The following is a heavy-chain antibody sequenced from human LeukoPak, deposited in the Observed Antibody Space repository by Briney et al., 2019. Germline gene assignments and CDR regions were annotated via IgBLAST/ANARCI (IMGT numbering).Heavy chain of an antibody. V-gene: IGHV4-38-2*02. J-gene: IGHJ6*03. CDR1: GYSISSGYY. CDR3: ARTTMVRGTYYMDV. D-gene: IGHD3-10*01. CDR2: IYHSGST. Sequence: SETLSLTCTVSGYSISSGYYWGWIRQPPGKGLEWIGSIYHSGSTYYNPSLKSRVTISVDTSKNQFSLKLSSVTAADTAVYYCARTTMVRGTYYMDVWGKGTTVTISS.